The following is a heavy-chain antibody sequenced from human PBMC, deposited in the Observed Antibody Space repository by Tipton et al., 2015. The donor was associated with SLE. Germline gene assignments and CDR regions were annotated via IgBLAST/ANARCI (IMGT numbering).Heavy chain of an antibody. CDR3: ARPTTYNWFDP. D-gene: IGHD5-12*01. V-gene: IGHV3-48*01. Sequence: SLRLSCAASGFTFSSYSMNWVRQAPGKGLEWVSYISSSSSTIYYADSVKGRFTISRDNAKNSLYLQMNSLRAEDTAVYYCARPTTYNWFDPWGQGTLVTVSS. J-gene: IGHJ5*02. CDR1: GFTFSSYS. CDR2: ISSSSSTI.